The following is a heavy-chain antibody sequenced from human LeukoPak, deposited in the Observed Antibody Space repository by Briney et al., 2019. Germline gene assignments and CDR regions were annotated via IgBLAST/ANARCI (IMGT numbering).Heavy chain of an antibody. CDR1: GGSISRSSYY. V-gene: IGHV4-39*07. CDR3: APSMPDYYYGMDV. CDR2: IFYSGST. J-gene: IGHJ6*02. D-gene: IGHD2-2*01. Sequence: PSETLSLTCTVSGGSISRSSYYWGWIRQPPGKGPEWIGSIFYSGSTYYNPSLKSRVTMSVDTSKNQLSLKLSSVTVADTAVYYCAPSMPDYYYGMDVWGQGTTVTVSS.